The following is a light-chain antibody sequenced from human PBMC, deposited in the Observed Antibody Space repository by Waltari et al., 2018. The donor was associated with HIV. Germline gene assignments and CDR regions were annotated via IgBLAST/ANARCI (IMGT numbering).Light chain of an antibody. J-gene: IGKJ1*01. Sequence: DIVMTQSPDSLAVSLGERATINCKSSQSVLVHSNVKNNLAWYQQKFGQPPKLLFYWASDRQSGVPDRFSGSGSGTDFTLTISSLQPEDVALYYCQQYYSTPQTFGQGTKVEIK. CDR3: QQYYSTPQT. V-gene: IGKV4-1*01. CDR2: WAS. CDR1: QSVLVHSNVKNN.